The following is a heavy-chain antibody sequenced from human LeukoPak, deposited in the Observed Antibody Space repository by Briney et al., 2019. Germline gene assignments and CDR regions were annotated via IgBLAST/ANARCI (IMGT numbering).Heavy chain of an antibody. D-gene: IGHD2-2*01. CDR2: ISSSGDSI. CDR1: GFTFSSHS. Sequence: PGGSLRLSCAASGFTFSSHSMNWVRQAPGEGLEWVSYISSSGDSIYYVDSVKGRFTISRDNSKNTLHLQMNSLRAEDTAVYYCAQDRKYCSSTSCPYYFDYWGQGTLVTVSS. J-gene: IGHJ4*02. CDR3: AQDRKYCSSTSCPYYFDY. V-gene: IGHV3-48*01.